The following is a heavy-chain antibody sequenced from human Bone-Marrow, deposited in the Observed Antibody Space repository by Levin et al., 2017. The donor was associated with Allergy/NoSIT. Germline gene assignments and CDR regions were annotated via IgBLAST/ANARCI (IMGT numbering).Heavy chain of an antibody. CDR2: IYHSGST. Sequence: TASETLSLTCAVSGGSISSSNWWSWVRQPPGKGLEWIGEIYHSGSTNYNPSLKSRVTISVDKSKNQFSLKLSSVTAADTAVYYCARDCIGSSTSCHDYWGQGTLVTVSS. CDR1: GGSISSSNW. D-gene: IGHD2-2*01. J-gene: IGHJ4*02. CDR3: ARDCIGSSTSCHDY. V-gene: IGHV4-4*02.